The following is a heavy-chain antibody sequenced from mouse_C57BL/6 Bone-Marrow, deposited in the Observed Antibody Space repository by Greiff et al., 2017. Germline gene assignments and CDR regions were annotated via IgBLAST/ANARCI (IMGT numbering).Heavy chain of an antibody. CDR3: AREDYSYAMDY. D-gene: IGHD2-12*01. Sequence: QVQLQQSGPELVKPGASVKISCKASGYAFSSSWMNWVKQRPGKGLEWIGRIYPGDGDTNYNGKFKGKATLTADKSSSTAYMQLSSLTSEYSAVYVCAREDYSYAMDYWGQGTSVTVAA. V-gene: IGHV1-82*01. J-gene: IGHJ4*01. CDR2: IYPGDGDT. CDR1: GYAFSSSW.